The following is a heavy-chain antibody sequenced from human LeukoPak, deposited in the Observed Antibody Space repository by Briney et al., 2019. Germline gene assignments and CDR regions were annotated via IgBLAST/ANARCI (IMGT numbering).Heavy chain of an antibody. CDR3: ARDGPLRYFDWLGGAFDI. V-gene: IGHV4-38-2*02. CDR1: GYSISSGYY. J-gene: IGHJ3*02. CDR2: IYHSGRT. D-gene: IGHD3-9*01. Sequence: SETLSLTCTVSGYSISSGYYWGWLRQPPGKELEWIGSIYHSGRTYYNPSLKSRITMSVDTSKNQFSLKLSSVTAADTAVYYCARDGPLRYFDWLGGAFDIWGQGTMVTVSS.